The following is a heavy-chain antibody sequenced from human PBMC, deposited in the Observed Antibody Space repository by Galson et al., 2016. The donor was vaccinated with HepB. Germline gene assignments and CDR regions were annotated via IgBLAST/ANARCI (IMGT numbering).Heavy chain of an antibody. D-gene: IGHD3-16*01. CDR3: ARGRTPQAGWNWFDP. V-gene: IGHV3-23*01. Sequence: SLRLSCAASGFTFSSYAMSWVRQAPGKGLQWVSGISGSGGNTYYAASVKGRFTISRDNSKNTLYVHMNSLRAEDTAVYNCARGRTPQAGWNWFDPWGQGTLVTVSS. J-gene: IGHJ5*02. CDR2: ISGSGGNT. CDR1: GFTFSSYA.